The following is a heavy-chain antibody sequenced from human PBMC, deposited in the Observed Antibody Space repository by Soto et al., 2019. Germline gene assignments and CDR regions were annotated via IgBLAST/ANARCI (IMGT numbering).Heavy chain of an antibody. J-gene: IGHJ5*02. D-gene: IGHD5-12*01. CDR2: ISYSGTT. Sequence: SETLSLTCTVSGDSISSVYNYWSWIRQPPGEGLEWIGFISYSGTTSYSPSLKSRLAISLDTSKNQFSLSLTSVTAADTAVYYCARGRGYSYGLDPWGQGTLVTVS. CDR1: GDSISSVYNY. V-gene: IGHV4-30-4*01. CDR3: ARGRGYSYGLDP.